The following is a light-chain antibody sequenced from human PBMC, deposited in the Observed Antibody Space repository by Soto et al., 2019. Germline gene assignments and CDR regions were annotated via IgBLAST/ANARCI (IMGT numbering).Light chain of an antibody. CDR3: GTWDSSLNAGV. V-gene: IGLV1-51*01. J-gene: IGLJ2*01. CDR1: MSNIEYNF. CDR2: DDN. Sequence: QSALAQPASVSAAPGQQVTISCSGSMSNIEYNFVSWYQQFPGKGPKLPIYDDNKRPSGIPDRFSASKSGTSATLGVTGLQTGDEATYYCGTWDSSLNAGVFGGGTKVTVL.